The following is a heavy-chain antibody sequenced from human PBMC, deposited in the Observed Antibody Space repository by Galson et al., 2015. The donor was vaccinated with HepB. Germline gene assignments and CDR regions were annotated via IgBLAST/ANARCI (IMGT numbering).Heavy chain of an antibody. V-gene: IGHV3-30*04. CDR1: GFTFSSYA. D-gene: IGHD2-15*01. CDR2: ISYNGRNK. CDR3: ARDRTQSCSGLTCYSEYDFDY. J-gene: IGHJ4*02. Sequence: SLRLSCAASGFTFSSYAMHWVRQAPGKGLEWVAIISYNGRNKYYGDSVKGRFSISRDNSQNTLYLQMNSLRAEDTAVYYCARDRTQSCSGLTCYSEYDFDYWGQGILVTVSS.